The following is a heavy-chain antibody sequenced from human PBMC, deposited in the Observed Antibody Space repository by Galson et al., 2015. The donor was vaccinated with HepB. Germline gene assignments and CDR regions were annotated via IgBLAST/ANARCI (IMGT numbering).Heavy chain of an antibody. V-gene: IGHV3-30*19. CDR3: AREVTLTSSWYYYGMDV. J-gene: IGHJ6*02. Sequence: SLRLSCAASGFTFSNYGMYWVRQAPGKGLEWMAVISYDGSYQYYADSVKSRFTISRDNSKNTLYLQMNSLGGEDTAVYFCAREVTLTSSWYYYGMDVWGHGTTVIVSS. D-gene: IGHD6-13*01. CDR1: GFTFSNYG. CDR2: ISYDGSYQ.